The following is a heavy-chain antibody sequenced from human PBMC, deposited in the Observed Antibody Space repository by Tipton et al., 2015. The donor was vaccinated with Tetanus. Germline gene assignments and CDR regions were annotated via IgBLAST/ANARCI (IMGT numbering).Heavy chain of an antibody. V-gene: IGHV3-21*01. J-gene: IGHJ4*02. CDR1: GFTFSSYA. CDR3: ARATRGLMVRGVITQIDY. Sequence: SLRLSCAASGFTFSSYAMSWVRQAPGKGLEWVSSISSSSSYIYYADSVKGRFTISRDNAKNSLYLQMNSLRAEDTAVYYRARATRGLMVRGVITQIDYWGQGTLVTVSS. CDR2: ISSSSSYI. D-gene: IGHD3-10*01.